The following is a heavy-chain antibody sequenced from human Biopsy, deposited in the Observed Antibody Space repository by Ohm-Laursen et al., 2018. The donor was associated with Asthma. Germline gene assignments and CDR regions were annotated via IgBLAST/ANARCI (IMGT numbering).Heavy chain of an antibody. D-gene: IGHD2-15*01. CDR1: GGSIGIYY. J-gene: IGHJ5*02. Sequence: SDTLSLTCTVSGGSIGIYYWGWIRLPPGKGLEYIGDVSHTGSTNYNPSLKSRVTMSLDTSKNQFSLRLTSVTPADTAVYYCARLADCSGGACYSYGWFDPWGQGTRVTVSS. CDR3: ARLADCSGGACYSYGWFDP. V-gene: IGHV4-59*07. CDR2: VSHTGST.